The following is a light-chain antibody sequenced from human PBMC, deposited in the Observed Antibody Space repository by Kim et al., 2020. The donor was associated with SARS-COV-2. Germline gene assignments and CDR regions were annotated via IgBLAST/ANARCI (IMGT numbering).Light chain of an antibody. CDR2: GAS. V-gene: IGKV3-20*01. CDR3: QQYGSSPWT. CDR1: QSVSSSY. J-gene: IGKJ1*01. Sequence: EIVLTQSPGTLSLSPGERATLSCRASQSVSSSYLGWYQQKPGQAPRLLIYGASSRATGIPDRFSGSGSGTDFTLTNSRLGPEDFAVYYCQQYGSSPWTFGQGTKVDIK.